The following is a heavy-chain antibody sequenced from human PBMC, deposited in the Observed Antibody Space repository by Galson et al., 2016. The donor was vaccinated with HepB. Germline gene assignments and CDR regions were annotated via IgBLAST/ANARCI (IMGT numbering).Heavy chain of an antibody. V-gene: IGHV3-74*03. CDR3: VRDKVTPGTNWFDP. D-gene: IGHD4-11*01. CDR1: GFTLSNHW. J-gene: IGHJ5*02. CDR2: INPGGSDT. Sequence: SLRLSCAASGFTLSNHWMHWVRQAPGKGLVWVSRINPGGSDTMYADSVKGRFTISRDNAKNTLYLQMNSLRAEDTAVYYCVRDKVTPGTNWFDPWGQGTLVTVSS.